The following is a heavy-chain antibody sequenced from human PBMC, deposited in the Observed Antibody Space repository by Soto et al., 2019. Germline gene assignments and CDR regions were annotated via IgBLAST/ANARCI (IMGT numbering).Heavy chain of an antibody. D-gene: IGHD3-10*01. V-gene: IGHV4-39*01. CDR1: GGSISSSSYY. CDR2: IYYSGST. CDR3: ARRGSGSYSDY. Sequence: KTSETLSLTSTVSGGSISSSSYYWGWIRQPPGKGLEWIGSIYYSGSTYYNPSLKSRVTISVDTSKNQFSLKLSSVTATDTAVYYCARRGSGSYSDYWGQGTLVTVSS. J-gene: IGHJ4*02.